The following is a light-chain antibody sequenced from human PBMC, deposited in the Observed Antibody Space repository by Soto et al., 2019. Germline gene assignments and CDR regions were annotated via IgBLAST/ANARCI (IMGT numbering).Light chain of an antibody. CDR2: DAS. CDR1: QSISDW. CDR3: QQYNNYWT. V-gene: IGKV1-5*01. J-gene: IGKJ1*01. Sequence: DIQMTQSPSTLSASVGDRVTITCRASQSISDWLAWYQQKPGKAPKLLIYDASNLESGVPSRFSGSGSGTEFSLTISSLQPDDFATYYCQQYNNYWTFGQGTKVDI.